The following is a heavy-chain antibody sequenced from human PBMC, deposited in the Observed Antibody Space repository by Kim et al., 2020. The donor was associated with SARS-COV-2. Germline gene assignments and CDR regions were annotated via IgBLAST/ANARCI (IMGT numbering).Heavy chain of an antibody. D-gene: IGHD3-3*01. CDR3: ARGAIFGVVTSFDY. J-gene: IGHJ4*02. V-gene: IGHV4-59*13. Sequence: SETLSLTCTVSGGSISSYYWSWIRQPPGKGLEWIGYIYYSGSTNYNPSLKSRVTISVDTSKNQFSLKLSSVTAADTAVYYCARGAIFGVVTSFDYWGQGT. CDR2: IYYSGST. CDR1: GGSISSYY.